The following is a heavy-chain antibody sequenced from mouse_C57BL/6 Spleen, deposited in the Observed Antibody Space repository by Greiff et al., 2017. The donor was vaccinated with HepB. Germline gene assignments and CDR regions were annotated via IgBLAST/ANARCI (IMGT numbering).Heavy chain of an antibody. CDR2: INPNNGGT. V-gene: IGHV1-18*01. Sequence: VQLQQSGPELVKPGASVKIPCKASGYTFTDYNMDWVKQSHGKSLEWIGDINPNNGGTIYNQKFKGKATLTVDKSSSTAYMELRSLTSEDTAVYYCARLGYSKPYYAMDYWGQGTSVTVSS. CDR3: ARLGYSKPYYAMDY. J-gene: IGHJ4*01. D-gene: IGHD2-5*01. CDR1: GYTFTDYN.